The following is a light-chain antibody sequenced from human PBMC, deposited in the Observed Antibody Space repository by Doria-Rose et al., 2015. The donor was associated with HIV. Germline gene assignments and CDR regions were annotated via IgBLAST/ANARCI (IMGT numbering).Light chain of an antibody. CDR1: QSFSSTY. J-gene: IGKJ1*01. Sequence: TQSPGTLSLSPGERATLSCRASQSFSSTYLAWYQQKPGQAPSLLIYDGSTRATGIPDRISASGSRTDFTLTINRPEPEDFALYYCHQYGTSWTFGRGTKVEI. CDR2: DGS. V-gene: IGKV3-20*01. CDR3: HQYGTSWT.